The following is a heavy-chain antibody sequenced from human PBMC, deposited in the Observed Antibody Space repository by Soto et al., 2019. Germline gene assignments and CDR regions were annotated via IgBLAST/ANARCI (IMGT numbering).Heavy chain of an antibody. CDR2: TSYDGTKK. V-gene: IGHV3-30*18. J-gene: IGHJ3*02. CDR3: AKELVLWRGYLEVFDI. Sequence: GGSLRLSCAASGFIFSNYGMHWVRQAPGKGLEWVAVTSYDGTKKYYGDSVKGRFTISRDNSMNTLYLQMDSLSAEDTAVYYCAKELVLWRGYLEVFDIWGQGTIVTSST. D-gene: IGHD3-3*01. CDR1: GFIFSNYG.